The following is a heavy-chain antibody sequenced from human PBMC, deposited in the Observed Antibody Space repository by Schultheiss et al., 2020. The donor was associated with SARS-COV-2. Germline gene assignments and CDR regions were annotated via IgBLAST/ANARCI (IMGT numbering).Heavy chain of an antibody. CDR3: ARDLPSSSWFDP. CDR1: GGSFSGYY. V-gene: IGHV4-34*01. D-gene: IGHD6-13*01. Sequence: SETLSLTCAVYGGSFSGYYWSWIRQPPGKGLEWIGEINHSGSTNYNPSLKSRVTISVDTSKNQFSLKVTSLTAADTAMYYCARDLPSSSWFDPWGQGTLVTVSS. J-gene: IGHJ5*02. CDR2: INHSGST.